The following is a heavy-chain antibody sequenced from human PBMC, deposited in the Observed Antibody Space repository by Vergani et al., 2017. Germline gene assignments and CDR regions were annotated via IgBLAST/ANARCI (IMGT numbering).Heavy chain of an antibody. V-gene: IGHV1-69*01. CDR1: GGTFRSYA. Sequence: QVQLVQSGAEVKKPGSSVKVSCKASGGTFRSYAISWVRQAPGQGLEWMGGIIPIFGTANYAQKFQGRVTITADESTSTAYMELSSLRSEDTAVYYCARTTVTTSHYYYYYMDVWGKGTTVTVSS. D-gene: IGHD4-11*01. CDR2: IIPIFGTA. J-gene: IGHJ6*03. CDR3: ARTTVTTSHYYYYYMDV.